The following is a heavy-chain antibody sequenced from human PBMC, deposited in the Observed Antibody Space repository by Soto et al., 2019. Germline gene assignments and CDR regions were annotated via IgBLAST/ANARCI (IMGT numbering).Heavy chain of an antibody. V-gene: IGHV1-18*01. D-gene: IGHD2-8*01. CDR3: ARVQDIVLMVYAPNWFDP. CDR1: GYTFTSYG. Sequence: AASVKVSCKASGYTFTSYGISWVRQAPGQGLEWMGWISAYNGNTNYAQKLQGRVTMTTDTSTSTAYMELRSLRSDDTAVYYCARVQDIVLMVYAPNWFDPWGQGTLVTVSS. J-gene: IGHJ5*02. CDR2: ISAYNGNT.